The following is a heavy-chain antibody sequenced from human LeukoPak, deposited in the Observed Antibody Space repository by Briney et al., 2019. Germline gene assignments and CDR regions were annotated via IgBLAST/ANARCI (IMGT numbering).Heavy chain of an antibody. Sequence: GGSLRLSCAASGFNFANHAMSWVRQTPGKGLEWVSAISGGGHITYYADSVTGRFTISRDNSKNTLYLQMNSLRAEDTAVYYCAKGPAPRLGEFSYHALVDYWGQGTLVTVSS. CDR3: AKGPAPRLGEFSYHALVDY. CDR1: GFNFANHA. D-gene: IGHD3-16*02. V-gene: IGHV3-23*01. J-gene: IGHJ4*02. CDR2: ISGGGHIT.